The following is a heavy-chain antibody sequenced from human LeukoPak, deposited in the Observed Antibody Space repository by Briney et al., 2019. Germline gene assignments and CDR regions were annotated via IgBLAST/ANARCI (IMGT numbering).Heavy chain of an antibody. J-gene: IGHJ4*02. D-gene: IGHD3-22*01. Sequence: GGSLRLSCAASGFTFSSYAMSWVRQAPGKGLEWVSAISGSGGSTYYADSVKGRFTISRDNSKNTLYLQMNSLGAEDTAVYYCAKDPAYYYDSSGPYYFDYWGQGTLVTVSS. CDR2: ISGSGGST. CDR1: GFTFSSYA. V-gene: IGHV3-23*01. CDR3: AKDPAYYYDSSGPYYFDY.